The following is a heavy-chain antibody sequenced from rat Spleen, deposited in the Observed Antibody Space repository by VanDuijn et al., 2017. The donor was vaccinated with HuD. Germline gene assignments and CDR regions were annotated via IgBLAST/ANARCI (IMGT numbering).Heavy chain of an antibody. J-gene: IGHJ2*01. Sequence: EVQLVESDGDLVQPGRSLKLSCAASGFTFSDFFMAWVRQAPTKGLEWVATISYDGSSTYYRDSVKGRFTISRDNAKNTLYLQMNSLRSEDTATYYCTRPPYNNHFDYWGQGVMVTVSS. D-gene: IGHD1-10*01. CDR3: TRPPYNNHFDY. CDR1: GFTFSDFF. V-gene: IGHV5-29*01. CDR2: ISYDGSST.